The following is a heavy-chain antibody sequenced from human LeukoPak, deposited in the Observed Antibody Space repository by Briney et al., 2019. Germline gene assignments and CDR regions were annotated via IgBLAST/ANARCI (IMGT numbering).Heavy chain of an antibody. Sequence: PGGSLRLSCAASGFTFCTYWMNWVRRAPGKGLEWVANINQDGSEKYYVDSVKGRFTISRDNAKNSLYLQMNSLRAEDTAVFYCARAGSLWFGESKLDYWGQGTLVTVSS. CDR1: GFTFCTYW. CDR2: INQDGSEK. J-gene: IGHJ4*02. D-gene: IGHD3-10*01. CDR3: ARAGSLWFGESKLDY. V-gene: IGHV3-7*04.